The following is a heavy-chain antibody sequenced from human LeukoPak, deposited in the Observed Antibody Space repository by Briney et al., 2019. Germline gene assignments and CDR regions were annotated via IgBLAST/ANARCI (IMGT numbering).Heavy chain of an antibody. CDR2: ISGSGGST. V-gene: IGHV3-23*01. CDR1: GFTFSSYA. Sequence: SGGSLRLSCAASGFTFSSYAMSWVRQAPGKGLEWVSAISGSGGSTYYADSVKGRFTISRDNSKNTLYLEINSLRTEDTAVYYCARGRVEQQLVQHWFDPWGQGTLVTVSS. CDR3: ARGRVEQQLVQHWFDP. D-gene: IGHD6-13*01. J-gene: IGHJ5*02.